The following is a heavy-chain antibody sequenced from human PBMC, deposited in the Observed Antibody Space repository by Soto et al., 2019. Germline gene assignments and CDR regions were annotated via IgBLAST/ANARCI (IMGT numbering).Heavy chain of an antibody. Sequence: QLQLQESGPGLVKPSETLSLTCTVSGGSISSSSYYWGWIRQPPGKGLEWIGSTYYSGSTYYNPSPTSRVTISVDTSKNQSSLKLSSVTAADTAVYYCARSDSSGWSDWFDPWGQGTLVTVSS. V-gene: IGHV4-39*01. CDR1: GGSISSSSYY. D-gene: IGHD6-19*01. CDR3: ARSDSSGWSDWFDP. CDR2: TYYSGST. J-gene: IGHJ5*02.